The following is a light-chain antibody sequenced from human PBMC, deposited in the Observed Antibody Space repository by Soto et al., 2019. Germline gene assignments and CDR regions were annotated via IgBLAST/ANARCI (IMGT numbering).Light chain of an antibody. CDR1: QGISSA. V-gene: IGKV1D-13*01. Sequence: AIQLTQSPSSLSASVGDTVTISCRPSQGISSALAWYQQKPGTAPTLLIYDASNLENGVPSRFSGSGSGTDFTLTISSLQPEDSATYYCQQFNNYPQTFGGGTKVEIK. J-gene: IGKJ4*01. CDR2: DAS. CDR3: QQFNNYPQT.